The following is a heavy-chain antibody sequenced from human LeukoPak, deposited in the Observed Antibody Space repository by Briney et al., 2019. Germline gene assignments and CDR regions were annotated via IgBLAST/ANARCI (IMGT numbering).Heavy chain of an antibody. CDR1: GFTFSNSW. V-gene: IGHV3-7*01. CDR3: ARVEGYCSGGSCYNFDY. J-gene: IGHJ4*02. D-gene: IGHD2-15*01. Sequence: GGSLRLSCAASGFTFSNSWMTWIRQAPGKGLECVANIKPGGSETYYVDSVKGRFTISRGNAKNSLYLQMNSLRAEDTAVYYCARVEGYCSGGSCYNFDYWGQGTLVTVSS. CDR2: IKPGGSET.